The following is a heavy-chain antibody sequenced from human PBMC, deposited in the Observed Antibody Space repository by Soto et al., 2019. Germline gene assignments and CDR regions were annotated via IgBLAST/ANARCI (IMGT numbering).Heavy chain of an antibody. CDR1: GFTVSSNY. CDR3: ARDDPSGGRGLRTFDI. D-gene: IGHD5-12*01. J-gene: IGHJ3*02. CDR2: IYSGGAT. Sequence: EVQLVESGGGLIQPGGSLRLSCAASGFTVSSNYMSWVRQAPGKGLEWVSVIYSGGATYYADSVKGRFTISRDNSKNTLYLQMSSLRVDDTAVYYCARDDPSGGRGLRTFDIWGQGTMVTVSS. V-gene: IGHV3-53*01.